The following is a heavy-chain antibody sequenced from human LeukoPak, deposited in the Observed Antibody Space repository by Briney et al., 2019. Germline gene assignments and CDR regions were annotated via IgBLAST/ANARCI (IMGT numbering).Heavy chain of an antibody. CDR3: ARVGYYDFWSGYYNNWFDP. J-gene: IGHJ5*02. D-gene: IGHD3-3*01. CDR2: INPNSGGT. V-gene: IGHV1-2*02. CDR1: GYTFTGYY. Sequence: ASVKVSCKASGYTFTGYYMHWVRQAPGQGLEWMGWINPNSGGTNYAQKFQGRVTMTRDTSISTAYMELSRLRSDDTAVYYCARVGYYDFWSGYYNNWFDPWGQGTLVTVSS.